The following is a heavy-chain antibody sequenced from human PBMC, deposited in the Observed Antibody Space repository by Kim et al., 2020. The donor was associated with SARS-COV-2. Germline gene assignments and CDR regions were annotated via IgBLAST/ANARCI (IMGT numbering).Heavy chain of an antibody. D-gene: IGHD6-13*01. J-gene: IGHJ4*01. Sequence: WGSLRLSCAASGFTFSSYGMHWVRQAPGKGLEWVAVISYDGSNKYYADSVKGRFTISRDNSKNTLYLQMNSLRAEDTAVYYCAKGGPMSSSWYYFDYWG. CDR1: GFTFSSYG. CDR3: AKGGPMSSSWYYFDY. V-gene: IGHV3-30*18. CDR2: ISYDGSNK.